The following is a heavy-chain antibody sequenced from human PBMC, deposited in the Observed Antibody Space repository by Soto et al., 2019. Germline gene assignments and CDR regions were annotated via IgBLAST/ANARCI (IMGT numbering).Heavy chain of an antibody. D-gene: IGHD2-8*01. V-gene: IGHV1-8*01. Sequence: ASVKVSCKASGYTFTSYDINWVRQATGQGLEWMGWMNPNSGNTGYAQKFQGRVTMTRNTSISTAYMELSSLRSEDTAVYYCAMRLGYCTNGVCYLAYWGQGTLVTVSS. CDR1: GYTFTSYD. CDR2: MNPNSGNT. CDR3: AMRLGYCTNGVCYLAY. J-gene: IGHJ4*02.